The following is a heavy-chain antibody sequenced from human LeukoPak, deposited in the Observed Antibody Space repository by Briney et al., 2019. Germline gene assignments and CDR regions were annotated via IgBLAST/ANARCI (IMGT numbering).Heavy chain of an antibody. D-gene: IGHD6-19*01. CDR3: ARAEKAVTGTLDS. CDR1: GDSISNYY. CDR2: MYNRGST. Sequence: NSSETLSLTCTVSGDSISNYYWSWIRQSPGKELEWIGYMYNRGSTIYNPSLKSRVTISTDTSKNQFSLRLTSVTAADTAVYYCARAEKAVTGTLDSWGQGTLITVSS. V-gene: IGHV4-59*01. J-gene: IGHJ4*02.